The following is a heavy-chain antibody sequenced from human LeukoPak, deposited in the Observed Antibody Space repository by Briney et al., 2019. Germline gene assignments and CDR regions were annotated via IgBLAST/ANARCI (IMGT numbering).Heavy chain of an antibody. CDR2: IRNKANRYTT. D-gene: IGHD1-26*01. V-gene: IGHV3-72*01. Sequence: GGSLRLSCAASGFTFSDHYMDSVRHAPGKGLECVGRIRNKANRYTTEYAASVKGRFTISRDDSKNSLYLRMNSLKTEDTAMYYCARTSGSYSGGAFDIWGRGTMVTVSS. CDR3: ARTSGSYSGGAFDI. CDR1: GFTFSDHY. J-gene: IGHJ3*02.